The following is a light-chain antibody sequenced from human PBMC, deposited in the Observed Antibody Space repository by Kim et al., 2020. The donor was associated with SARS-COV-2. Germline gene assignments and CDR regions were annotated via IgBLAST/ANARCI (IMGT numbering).Light chain of an antibody. J-gene: IGLJ3*02. V-gene: IGLV1-44*01. CDR2: TNN. CDR1: SSNIGSNP. Sequence: QSVLTQPPSASGTPGQRVTISCSGSSSNIGSNPVNWYQQLPGTAPKLLIYTNNQRPSGVPDRFSGSKSGTSASLAISGLQSEDEADYYCTAWDDSLSCWVFGGGTQLTVL. CDR3: TAWDDSLSCWV.